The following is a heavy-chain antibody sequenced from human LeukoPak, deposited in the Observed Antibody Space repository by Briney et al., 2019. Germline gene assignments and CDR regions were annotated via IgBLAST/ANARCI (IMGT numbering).Heavy chain of an antibody. V-gene: IGHV4-34*01. CDR3: AKSLYGSGSYYNWFDP. D-gene: IGHD3-10*01. CDR1: GGSISGYH. CDR2: INHRGST. Sequence: PSETLSLTCSVSGGSISGYHWSWIRQSPGKGLEWIGEINHRGSTNYNPSLKRRVTMSLDTSKNQFSLKLSSVTAADTAVYYCAKSLYGSGSYYNWFDPWGQGTLVTVSS. J-gene: IGHJ5*02.